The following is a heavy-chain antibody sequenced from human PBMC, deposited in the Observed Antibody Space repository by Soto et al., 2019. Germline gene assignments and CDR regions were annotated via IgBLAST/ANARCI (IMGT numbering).Heavy chain of an antibody. V-gene: IGHV4-39*01. J-gene: IGHJ6*03. CDR2: IYYSGST. CDR1: GGSISSSSYY. D-gene: IGHD3-10*01. CDR3: ARQGYYGSGTHYMDV. Sequence: QLQESGPGLVKPSETLSLTCTVSGGSISSSSYYWGWIRQPPGKGLEWIGSIYYSGSTYYNPSLKSRVTISVDTSKNQFSLKLSSVTAADTAVYYCARQGYYGSGTHYMDVWGKGTTVTVSS.